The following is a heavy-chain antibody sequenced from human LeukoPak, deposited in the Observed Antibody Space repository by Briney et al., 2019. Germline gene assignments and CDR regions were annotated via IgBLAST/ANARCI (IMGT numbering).Heavy chain of an antibody. CDR3: ARDQYYDFWSGSPPDY. D-gene: IGHD3-3*01. CDR2: IKQDGSEK. Sequence: GGSLRLSCAASGITFRSHAMSWVRQAPGKGLEWVANIKQDGSEKYYVDSVKGRFTISRDNAKNSLYLQMNSLRAEDTAVYYCARDQYYDFWSGSPPDYWGQGALVTVSS. V-gene: IGHV3-7*01. CDR1: GITFRSHA. J-gene: IGHJ4*02.